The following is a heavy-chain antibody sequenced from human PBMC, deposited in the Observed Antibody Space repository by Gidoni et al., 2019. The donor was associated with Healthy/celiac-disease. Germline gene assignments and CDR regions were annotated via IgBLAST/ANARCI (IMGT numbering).Heavy chain of an antibody. CDR3: AKGLTKTVTLLDY. CDR2: ISGSGGST. Sequence: EVQLLESGGGLVQPGGSLRLSCDASGFTFSSDARRWVRQAPGQGLEWVSAISGSGGSTYYADSVKGRFTISRDNSKNTLYLQMNSLRAEDTAVYYCAKGLTKTVTLLDYWGQGTLVTVSS. J-gene: IGHJ4*02. V-gene: IGHV3-23*01. CDR1: GFTFSSDA. D-gene: IGHD4-17*01.